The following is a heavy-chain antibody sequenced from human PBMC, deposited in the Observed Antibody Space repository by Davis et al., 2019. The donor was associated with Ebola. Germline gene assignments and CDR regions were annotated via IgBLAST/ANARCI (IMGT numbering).Heavy chain of an antibody. J-gene: IGHJ3*02. CDR2: IYYSGST. V-gene: IGHV4-31*03. CDR1: GGSISSGGYY. Sequence: MPSETLSLTCTVSGGSISSGGYYWSWIRQHPGKGLEWIGYIYYSGSTYYNPSLKSRVTISVDTSKNQFSLKLSSVTAADTAVYYCARGPHIVVVIARLDAFDIWGQGTMVTVSS. D-gene: IGHD2-21*01. CDR3: ARGPHIVVVIARLDAFDI.